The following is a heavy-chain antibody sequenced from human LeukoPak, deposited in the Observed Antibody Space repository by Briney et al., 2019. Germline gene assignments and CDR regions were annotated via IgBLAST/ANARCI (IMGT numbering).Heavy chain of an antibody. CDR1: GGSISSSSYY. Sequence: SETLSLTCTVSGGSISSSSYYWGWIRQPPGKGLEWIGSIYYSGSTYYSPSLKSRVTISVDTSKNQFSLKLSSVTAADTAVYYCATHRPYDFWSGYYPNWFDPWGQGTLVTVSS. V-gene: IGHV4-39*01. CDR2: IYYSGST. CDR3: ATHRPYDFWSGYYPNWFDP. J-gene: IGHJ5*02. D-gene: IGHD3-3*01.